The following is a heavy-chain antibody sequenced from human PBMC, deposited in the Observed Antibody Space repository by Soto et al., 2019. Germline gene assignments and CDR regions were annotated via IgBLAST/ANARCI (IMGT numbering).Heavy chain of an antibody. CDR3: AHRRGSSSTYFYDY. CDR1: GFSLSSNGVA. D-gene: IGHD6-6*01. J-gene: IGHJ4*02. CDR2: IYWDADK. V-gene: IGHV2-5*02. Sequence: QITLKESGPTLVKPTQTLTLTCTFSGFSLSSNGVAVGWIRQPPGKALEWLALIYWDADKRYSPSLKSRLTIAKDTSKNQVVLTMTNMDPVDTATYYCAHRRGSSSTYFYDYWGQGTLVTVSS.